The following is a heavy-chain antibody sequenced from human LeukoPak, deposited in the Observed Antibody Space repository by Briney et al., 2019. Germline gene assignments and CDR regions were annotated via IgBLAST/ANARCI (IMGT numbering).Heavy chain of an antibody. V-gene: IGHV3-30*03. Sequence: GRSLRLSCAASGFAFSSYGMHWVRQAPGKGLEWVAVISYDGSNKYYADSVKGRFTISRDNSKNTLYLQMNSLRAEDTAVYYCADSGGLGGGSYYWGQGTLVTVSS. D-gene: IGHD2-15*01. CDR1: GFAFSSYG. CDR2: ISYDGSNK. J-gene: IGHJ4*02. CDR3: ADSGGLGGGSYY.